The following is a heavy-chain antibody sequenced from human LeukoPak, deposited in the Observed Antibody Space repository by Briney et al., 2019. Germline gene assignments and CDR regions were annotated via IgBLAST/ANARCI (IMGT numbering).Heavy chain of an antibody. CDR3: ARPYYESSGLYVDAFDI. D-gene: IGHD3-22*01. CDR1: GYTLTAYY. CDR2: INPNSGGT. V-gene: IGHV1-2*06. J-gene: IGHJ3*02. Sequence: ASVKVSCKASGYTLTAYYLHWVRQAPGQGLEWMGRINPNSGGTTYAQKFQGRVTMTRDTSISTAYMELSSLRSDDTAVYYCARPYYESSGLYVDAFDIWGQGTMVTVSS.